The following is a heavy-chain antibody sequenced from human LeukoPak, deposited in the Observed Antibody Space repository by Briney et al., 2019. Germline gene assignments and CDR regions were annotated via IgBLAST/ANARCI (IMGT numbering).Heavy chain of an antibody. V-gene: IGHV3-30*04. D-gene: IGHD5-18*01. CDR3: AKSSGYSYGLNY. Sequence: GGSLRLSCAASGFTLSNYAMHWVRQAPGKGLEWVAIITYDGSNKDYADVVKGRFTISRDNSKHTLYLQMNSLRAEDMAMYYCAKSSGYSYGLNYWGQGTLVTVSS. CDR1: GFTLSNYA. CDR2: ITYDGSNK. J-gene: IGHJ4*02.